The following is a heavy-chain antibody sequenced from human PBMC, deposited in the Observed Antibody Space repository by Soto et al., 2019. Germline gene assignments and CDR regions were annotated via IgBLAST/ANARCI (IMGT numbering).Heavy chain of an antibody. V-gene: IGHV4-30-2*06. CDR1: GGSITSGGYS. J-gene: IGHJ6*02. CDR2: IYQSGSA. CDR3: ARAFYGVDL. Sequence: SETLSLTCTVSGGSITSGGYSWSWIRQSPGQGLEWIGYIYQSGSAFYNPSLKTRATILVDRSKNQFSMNLTSVTAADAAVYYCARAFYGVDLWGQGTTVTVSS.